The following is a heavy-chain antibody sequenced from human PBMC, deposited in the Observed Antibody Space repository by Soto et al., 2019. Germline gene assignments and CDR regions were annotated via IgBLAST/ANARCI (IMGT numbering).Heavy chain of an antibody. D-gene: IGHD2-15*01. J-gene: IGHJ6*02. CDR2: ISNNGSNS. V-gene: IGHV3-30*03. Sequence: QVQLVESGGGVVQPGTSLRLSCAASGFSLNNYGMNWVRQAPGKGLEWVAVISNNGSNSYYADSVRGRFTISRDNSKNTLHVQLNSLRPADTAVYYCATGGFCSGGSCPGYFFYYYGMNVWGQWTTVTVSS. CDR3: ATGGFCSGGSCPGYFFYYYGMNV. CDR1: GFSLNNYG.